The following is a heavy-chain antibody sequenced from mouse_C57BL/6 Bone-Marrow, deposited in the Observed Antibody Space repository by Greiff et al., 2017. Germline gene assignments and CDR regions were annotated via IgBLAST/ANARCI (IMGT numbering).Heavy chain of an antibody. D-gene: IGHD2-3*01. CDR2: ISDGGSYT. CDR1: GFTFSSYA. V-gene: IGHV5-4*01. CDR3: ARDGGYFYYFDY. Sequence: EVQGVESGGGLVKPGGSLKLSCAASGFTFSSYAMSWVRQTPEKRLEWVATISDGGSYTYYPDNVQGRFTISRDNAKNNLYLQMSHLKSEDTAMYYCARDGGYFYYFDYWGQGTTLTVSS. J-gene: IGHJ2*01.